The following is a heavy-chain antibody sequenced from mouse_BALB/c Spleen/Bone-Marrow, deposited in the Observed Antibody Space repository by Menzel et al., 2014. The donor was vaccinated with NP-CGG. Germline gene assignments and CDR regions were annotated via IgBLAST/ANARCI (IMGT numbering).Heavy chain of an antibody. J-gene: IGHJ3*01. CDR1: GFTFSNYW. Sequence: EVHLVESGGGLVQPGGSMKLSCVASGFTFSNYWMNWARQSPEKGLEWVAEIRLKSNNYATHYAESVKGRFTISRDDSKSSVYLQMNNLRAEDTGIYYCTTGFAYWGQGTLVTVSA. CDR2: IRLKSNNYAT. CDR3: TTGFAY. V-gene: IGHV6-6*02.